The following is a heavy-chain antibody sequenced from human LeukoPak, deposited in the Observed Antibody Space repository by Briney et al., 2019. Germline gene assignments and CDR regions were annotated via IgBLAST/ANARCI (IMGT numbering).Heavy chain of an antibody. CDR3: ARDLEYFDY. CDR1: GVSISSYY. V-gene: IGHV4-59*01. J-gene: IGHJ4*02. CDR2: IYYTGST. Sequence: SETLSLTCTVSGVSISSYYWSWIRQPPGKGLECIGYIYYTGSTYYNPSLKSRVTISVDTSKNQFSLKLSSVTAADTAVYYCARDLEYFDYWGQGTLVTVSS.